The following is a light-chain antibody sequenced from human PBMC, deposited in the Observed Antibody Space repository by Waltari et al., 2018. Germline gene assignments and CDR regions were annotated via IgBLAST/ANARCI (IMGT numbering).Light chain of an antibody. CDR2: GAS. CDR3: QRYNSYANT. Sequence: DILMTQSPSTLSASVGDRVTITCRASHSINTYLAWYQQKPGKAPKLLIYGASTLGSGVPGRFSGTGSGTEFTLTISSLQPDDFATYYCQRYNSYANTFGQGTKVDIK. V-gene: IGKV1-5*01. J-gene: IGKJ2*01. CDR1: HSINTY.